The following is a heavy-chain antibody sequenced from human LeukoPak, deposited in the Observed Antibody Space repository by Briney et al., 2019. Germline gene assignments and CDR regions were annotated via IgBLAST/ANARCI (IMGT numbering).Heavy chain of an antibody. J-gene: IGHJ4*02. Sequence: KPGGSLRLSCAASGFTFSSYSMNWVRQAPGKGLEWVSSISGSSYYIYYADSVKGRFTISRDNAKNTLSLQLNSLRAEDTAIYYCAKDGGSTPYYFDYWGQGTLVTVSS. CDR2: ISGSSYYI. CDR1: GFTFSSYS. CDR3: AKDGGSTPYYFDY. V-gene: IGHV3-21*04. D-gene: IGHD2-15*01.